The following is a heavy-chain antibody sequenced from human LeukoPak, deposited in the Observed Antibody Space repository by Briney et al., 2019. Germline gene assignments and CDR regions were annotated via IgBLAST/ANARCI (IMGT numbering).Heavy chain of an antibody. V-gene: IGHV3-21*01. CDR1: GFTFTTYT. D-gene: IGHD2-15*01. CDR3: ATRGHCDY. CDR2: ISSSSSYI. Sequence: GGSLRLSCAASGFTFTTYTMNWVRQAPGKGLEWVSSISSSSSYIYYADSVKGRFTISRDNAKNSLYLQMNSLRAEDTAVYYCATRGHCDYWGQGTLVTVSS. J-gene: IGHJ4*02.